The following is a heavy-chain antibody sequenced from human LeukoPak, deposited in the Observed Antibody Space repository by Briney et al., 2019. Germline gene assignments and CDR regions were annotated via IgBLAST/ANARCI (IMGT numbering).Heavy chain of an antibody. CDR1: GFIFSNSI. CDR3: ASMVRGLNYFDY. Sequence: PGGSLRLPCAASGFIFSNSIMDWVRQAPGKGLEWISSISSTGNTMYYADSVKGRFTISRDNAKNSLYLQMNSLRDEDSAVYYCASMVRGLNYFDYWGQGTLVTASS. CDR2: ISSTGNTM. D-gene: IGHD3-10*01. V-gene: IGHV3-48*02. J-gene: IGHJ4*02.